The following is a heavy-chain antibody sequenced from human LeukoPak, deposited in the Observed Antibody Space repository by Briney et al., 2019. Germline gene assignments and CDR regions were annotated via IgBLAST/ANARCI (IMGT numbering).Heavy chain of an antibody. V-gene: IGHV3-48*03. J-gene: IGHJ6*03. CDR2: ISSSGSTI. CDR1: GFTFSSYE. CDR3: ARDQGFYYYYMDV. Sequence: GGSLRLSCAASGFTFSSYEMSWVRQAPGKGLEWVSYISSSGSTIYYADSVKGRFTISRDNAKNSLYLQMNSLRAEDTAVYYCARDQGFYYYYMDVWGKGTTVTVSS.